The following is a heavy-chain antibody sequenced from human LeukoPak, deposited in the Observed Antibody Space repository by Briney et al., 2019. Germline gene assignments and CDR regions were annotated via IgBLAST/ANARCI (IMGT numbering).Heavy chain of an antibody. CDR2: INHSGST. D-gene: IGHD2-21*02. CDR3: AKDKHNVVVTAMTY. Sequence: SETLSLTCAVYGESFSRYYWSWIREPPGKGLEWIGEINHSGSTNYNPSLKSRVTISVDTSKNQFSLKLSSVTAADTAVYYCAKDKHNVVVTAMTYWGQGTLVTVSS. CDR1: GESFSRYY. V-gene: IGHV4-34*01. J-gene: IGHJ4*02.